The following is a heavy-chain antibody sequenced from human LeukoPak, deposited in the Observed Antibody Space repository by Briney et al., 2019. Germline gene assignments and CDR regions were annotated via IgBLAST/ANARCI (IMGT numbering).Heavy chain of an antibody. CDR2: IYYSGST. Sequence: KSSETLSLTCTVSGGSVSSGSYYWSWIRQPPGKGLEWTGYIYYSGSTNYNPSLKSRVTISVDTSKNQFSLKLSSVTAADTAVYYCARDRWDGSGYFEWGQGTLVTVSS. V-gene: IGHV4-61*01. CDR3: ARDRWDGSGYFE. CDR1: GGSVSSGSYY. J-gene: IGHJ4*02. D-gene: IGHD3-22*01.